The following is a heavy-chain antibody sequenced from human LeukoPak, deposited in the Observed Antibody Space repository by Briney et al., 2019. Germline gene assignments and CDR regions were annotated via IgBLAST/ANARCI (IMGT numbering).Heavy chain of an antibody. CDR1: GFTFRSYA. D-gene: IGHD3-10*01. V-gene: IGHV3-7*01. J-gene: IGHJ4*02. CDR3: ARDGHSSGSFDY. Sequence: GGSLRLSCAASGFTFRSYAMSWVRQAPGKGLQWVGNIRQDGGQTHYSDSVKGRFTISRDNAKRSLYLQMNSLRPEDTAVYYCARDGHSSGSFDYWDQGTLVTVSS. CDR2: IRQDGGQT.